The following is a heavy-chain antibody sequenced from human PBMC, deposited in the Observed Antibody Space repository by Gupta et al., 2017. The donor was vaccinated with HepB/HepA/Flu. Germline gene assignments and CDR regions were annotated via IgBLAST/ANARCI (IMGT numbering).Heavy chain of an antibody. CDR3: ARTPGSSCYHYGMAV. CDR2: INHSGST. CDR1: GGSFSGYY. Sequence: QVQLQQWGAGLLKPSETLSLTCAVYGGSFSGYYWSWIRQPPGKGLEGIGEINHSGSTKYNPARKSRVTISVDKSKNKPAMKLRSVTAAETAVYYCARTPGSSCYHYGMAVGGQGTTVTVSS. D-gene: IGHD3-22*01. J-gene: IGHJ6*02. V-gene: IGHV4-34*01.